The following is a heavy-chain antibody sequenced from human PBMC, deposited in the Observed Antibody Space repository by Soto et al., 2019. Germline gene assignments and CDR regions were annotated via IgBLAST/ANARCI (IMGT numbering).Heavy chain of an antibody. Sequence: PSQTLSLTCAISGDSVSSNTAAWNWIRSSPSRGLEWLGRTYYRSKWYNDYAVSVKSRITINPDTSKNQFSLQLNSVTPEDTAVYYCARDFESAAGDYFDYWGQGPLVTVPQ. V-gene: IGHV6-1*01. CDR3: ARDFESAAGDYFDY. J-gene: IGHJ4*02. CDR1: GDSVSSNTAA. D-gene: IGHD6-13*01. CDR2: TYYRSKWYN.